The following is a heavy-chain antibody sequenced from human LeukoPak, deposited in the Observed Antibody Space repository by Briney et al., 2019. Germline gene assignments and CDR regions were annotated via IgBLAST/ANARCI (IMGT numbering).Heavy chain of an antibody. CDR2: ISSTGGTT. Sequence: GGSLRLSCAASGFTFSSYAVSWVRQAPGKGLEWVSAISSTGGTTYYADSVKGRFTISRDNSKNTLYLQMNSLRAEDTAIYYCARNRAGSMRTFDYWGQGTLVTVSS. J-gene: IGHJ4*02. CDR1: GFTFSSYA. CDR3: ARNRAGSMRTFDY. V-gene: IGHV3-23*01. D-gene: IGHD2/OR15-2a*01.